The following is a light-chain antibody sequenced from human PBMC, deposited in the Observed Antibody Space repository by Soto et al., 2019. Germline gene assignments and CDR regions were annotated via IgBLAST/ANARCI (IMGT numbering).Light chain of an antibody. Sequence: QSALTQPRSVSGSPGQSVTISCTGTSSDVGSYKDVSWYQHHPGKVPKLMIYDVSERPSGVPDRFSGSKSDNTASLTISGLQAEDEANYYCCAYAVTFYVFGTGTKVTVL. J-gene: IGLJ1*01. CDR1: SSDVGSYKD. CDR3: CAYAVTFYV. V-gene: IGLV2-11*01. CDR2: DVS.